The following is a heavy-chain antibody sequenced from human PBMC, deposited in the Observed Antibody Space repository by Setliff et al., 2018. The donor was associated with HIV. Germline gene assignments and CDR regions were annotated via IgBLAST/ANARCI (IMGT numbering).Heavy chain of an antibody. CDR1: GFTFNYHA. V-gene: IGHV3-23*01. Sequence: GESLKISCAASGFTFNYHAMTWVRQAPGKGPEWVSGISGSGDSTFYAHSVKGRFTISRDNSRDTLYLEMNNLRAEDTALYYCAKDYTPTFWEYNWFDVWGQGTQVTVSS. D-gene: IGHD3-16*01. CDR3: AKDYTPTFWEYNWFDV. CDR2: ISGSGDST. J-gene: IGHJ5*02.